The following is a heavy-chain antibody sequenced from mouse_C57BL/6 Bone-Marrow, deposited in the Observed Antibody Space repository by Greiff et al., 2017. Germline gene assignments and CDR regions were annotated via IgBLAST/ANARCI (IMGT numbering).Heavy chain of an antibody. V-gene: IGHV14-4*01. CDR2: IDPENGDT. CDR1: GFNIKDDY. Sequence: VQLQQSGAELVRPGASVKLSCTASGFNIKDDYMHWVKQRPEQGLEWIGWIDPENGDTEYASKFQGKATITADPSSNTAYLQLSSLTSEDTAVYYCTTVITTVVDWYFDVWGTGTTVTVSS. D-gene: IGHD1-1*01. CDR3: TTVITTVVDWYFDV. J-gene: IGHJ1*03.